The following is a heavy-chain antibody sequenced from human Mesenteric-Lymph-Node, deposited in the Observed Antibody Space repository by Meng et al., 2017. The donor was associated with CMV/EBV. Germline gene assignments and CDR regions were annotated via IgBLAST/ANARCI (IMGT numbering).Heavy chain of an antibody. J-gene: IGHJ4*02. CDR3: ARDVEEVVVAATHLSV. D-gene: IGHD2-15*01. Sequence: SGYTFTSHYMHWVRQATGQGLEWMGIINPSGGSTSYAQKFQGRVTMTRDTSTSTVYMELSSLRSEDTAVYYCARDVEEVVVAATHLSVWGQGTLVTVSS. CDR2: INPSGGST. V-gene: IGHV1-46*01. CDR1: GYTFTSHY.